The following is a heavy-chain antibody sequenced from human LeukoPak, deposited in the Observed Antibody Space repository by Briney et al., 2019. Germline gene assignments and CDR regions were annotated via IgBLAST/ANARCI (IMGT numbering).Heavy chain of an antibody. CDR3: ARVGSGYYYDAFDI. CDR2: ISSSGSTI. J-gene: IGHJ3*02. Sequence: PGGSLRLSCAASKFTFSDYSMNWVRQAPGKGLEWVSYISSSGSTIYYADSVKGRFTISRDNAKNSLYLQMNSLRAEDTAVYYCARVGSGYYYDAFDIWGQGTMVTVSS. CDR1: KFTFSDYS. D-gene: IGHD3-22*01. V-gene: IGHV3-48*04.